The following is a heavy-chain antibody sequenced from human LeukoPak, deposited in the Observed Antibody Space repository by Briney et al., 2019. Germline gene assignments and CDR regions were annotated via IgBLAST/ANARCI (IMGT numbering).Heavy chain of an antibody. J-gene: IGHJ4*02. D-gene: IGHD6-19*01. CDR2: ISGTGSST. V-gene: IGHV3-23*01. Sequence: GGSLRLSCAASGFTFSNYAMSWVRQAPGKGLEWVSGISGTGSSTYYADSVKGRFTISRDISKNTLYLQMNSLRAEDTAVYYCAKATGWYWGQGTLVTVSS. CDR3: AKATGWY. CDR1: GFTFSNYA.